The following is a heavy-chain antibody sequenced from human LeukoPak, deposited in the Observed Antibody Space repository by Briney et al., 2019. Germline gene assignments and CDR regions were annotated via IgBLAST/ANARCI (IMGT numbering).Heavy chain of an antibody. D-gene: IGHD1-26*01. CDR3: AVAYYSGSYYYGMDV. CDR1: GFTFTSSA. J-gene: IGHJ6*02. V-gene: IGHV1-58*01. CDR2: IVVGSGNT. Sequence: GASVKVSCKASGFTFTSSAVQWVRQARGQRLEWIGWIVVGSGNTNYAQKFQERVTITRDMSTSTAYMELSSLRSEDTAVYYCAVAYYSGSYYYGMDVWGQGTTVTVSS.